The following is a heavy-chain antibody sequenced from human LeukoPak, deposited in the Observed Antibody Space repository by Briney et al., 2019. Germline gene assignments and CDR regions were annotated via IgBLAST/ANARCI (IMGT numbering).Heavy chain of an antibody. V-gene: IGHV4-4*07. J-gene: IGHJ4*02. CDR3: AGPGPYYFDF. Sequence: SETLSLTCTVSGGSINTYYWTWIRQPAGKGLEWIGRFYTSGSTNYNPSLQSRVTMSVDTSKNQFSLKLTSVTAADTAVYYCAGPGPYYFDFWGQGTLVTVSS. CDR2: FYTSGST. CDR1: GGSINTYY.